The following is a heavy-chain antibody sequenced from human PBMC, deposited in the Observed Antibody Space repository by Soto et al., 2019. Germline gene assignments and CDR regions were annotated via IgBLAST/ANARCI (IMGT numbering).Heavy chain of an antibody. CDR1: GCTFTSYA. Sequence: QVQLVQSGAEVKKPGASVKVSCKASGCTFTSYAMHWVRQAPGQRLEWMGWINAGNGNTKYSQKFQGRVTITRDTSASTAYMELSSLRSEDTAVDYCARVRRSGGFDPWGQGTLVTVSS. CDR2: INAGNGNT. V-gene: IGHV1-3*01. D-gene: IGHD7-27*01. J-gene: IGHJ5*02. CDR3: ARVRRSGGFDP.